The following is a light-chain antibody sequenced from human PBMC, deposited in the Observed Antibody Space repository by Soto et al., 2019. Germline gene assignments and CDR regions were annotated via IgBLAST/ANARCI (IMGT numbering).Light chain of an antibody. V-gene: IGLV1-44*01. CDR2: NDN. CDR1: SSNIGGNS. Sequence: QSVMTQPPSVSAAPGQKVTISCSGSSSNIGGNSVSWYQQLPGTAPKLLIYNDNQRPSGVPDRFSGSKSGTSGSLAISGLQSEDEGDYYCAAWDDSLNGHVVFGGGTKLTVL. J-gene: IGLJ2*01. CDR3: AAWDDSLNGHVV.